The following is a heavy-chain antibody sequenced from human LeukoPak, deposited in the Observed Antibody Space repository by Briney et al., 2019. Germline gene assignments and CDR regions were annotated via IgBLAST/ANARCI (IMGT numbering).Heavy chain of an antibody. V-gene: IGHV4-34*01. CDR3: ARAPLRYFDWSRGHYFDY. J-gene: IGHJ4*02. CDR2: IYYSGST. CDR1: GGSFSGYY. D-gene: IGHD3-9*01. Sequence: SETLSLTCAVYGGSFSGYYWGWIRQPPGKGLEWIGSIYYSGSTYYNPSLKSRVTISVDTSKNQFSLKLSSVTAADTAVYYCARAPLRYFDWSRGHYFDYWGQGTLVTVSS.